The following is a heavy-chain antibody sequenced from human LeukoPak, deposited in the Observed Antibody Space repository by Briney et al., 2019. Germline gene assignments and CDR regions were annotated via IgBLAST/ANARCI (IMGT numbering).Heavy chain of an antibody. CDR3: AELGITMIGGV. J-gene: IGHJ6*04. V-gene: IGHV3-23*01. CDR2: ISGSGGST. Sequence: GGSLRLSCAASGLTFSSYAMSWVRQAPGKGLEWVSAISGSGGSTYYADSVKGRFTISRDNAKNSLYLRMNSLRAEDTAVYYCAELGITMIGGVWGKGTTVTISS. CDR1: GLTFSSYA. D-gene: IGHD3-10*02.